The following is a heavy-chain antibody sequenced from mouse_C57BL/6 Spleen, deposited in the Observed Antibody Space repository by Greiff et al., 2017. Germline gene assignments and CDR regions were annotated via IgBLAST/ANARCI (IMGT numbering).Heavy chain of an antibody. CDR1: GFNIKDYY. Sequence: VHVKQSGAELVRPGASVKLSCTASGFNIKDYYMHWVKQRPEQGLEWIGRIDPEDGDTEYAPKFPGKATMTADTSSNAAYLQLSSLTSEDTAVYYCTVPLYYGSSYGYCDVWGTGTTVTVSS. J-gene: IGHJ1*03. CDR3: TVPLYYGSSYGYCDV. D-gene: IGHD1-1*01. V-gene: IGHV14-1*01. CDR2: IDPEDGDT.